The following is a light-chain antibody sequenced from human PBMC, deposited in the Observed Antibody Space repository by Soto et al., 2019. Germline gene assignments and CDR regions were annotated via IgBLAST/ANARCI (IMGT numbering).Light chain of an antibody. J-gene: IGKJ4*01. V-gene: IGKV3-15*01. CDR3: QQYCGWPLT. Sequence: EIVVTQSPATLSVSPGARATLSCRASQSVGNNFAWYQQKPGQAPRLLIFATSSRDTGVPARFSGSGSGTEFTLTSSSLQSEDFAVYYCQQYCGWPLTFGVGAKVEIE. CDR2: ATS. CDR1: QSVGNN.